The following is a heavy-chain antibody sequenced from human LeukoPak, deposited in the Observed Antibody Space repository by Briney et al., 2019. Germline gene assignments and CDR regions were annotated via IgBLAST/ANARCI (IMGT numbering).Heavy chain of an antibody. J-gene: IGHJ5*02. CDR3: AKAGDKTMTPGS. V-gene: IGHV3-23*01. CDR1: GFTSSSYA. Sequence: GGSLRLSCAASGFTSSSYAMTWVRQAPGKGLEWVSVISGSGGSTYYADSVKGRFTISRDNSKNTLYVQMNSLRAEDTAVYYCAKAGDKTMTPGSWGQGTLVTVSS. CDR2: ISGSGGST. D-gene: IGHD4-17*01.